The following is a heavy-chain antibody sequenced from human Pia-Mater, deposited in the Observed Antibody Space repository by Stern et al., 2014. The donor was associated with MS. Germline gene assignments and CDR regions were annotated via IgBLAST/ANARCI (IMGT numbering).Heavy chain of an antibody. V-gene: IGHV4-59*01. CDR2: IYYSGST. D-gene: IGHD6-13*01. J-gene: IGHJ4*02. CDR1: GGSISNYY. Sequence: QVQLVESGPGLVKPSETLSLTCTVSGGSISNYYWSWIRQPPGKGLEWIGDIYYSGSTNYNPSLKSRVTISVDTSKNQFSLKLSSVTAADTAVYYCARGSRASSSWYPYYFDYWGQGTLVTVSS. CDR3: ARGSRASSSWYPYYFDY.